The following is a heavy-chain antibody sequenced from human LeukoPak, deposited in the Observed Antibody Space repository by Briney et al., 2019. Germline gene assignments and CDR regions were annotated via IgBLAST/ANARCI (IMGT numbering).Heavy chain of an antibody. CDR2: ISWDGGST. CDR3: AELGITMIGGV. CDR1: GFTFDDYT. J-gene: IGHJ6*04. V-gene: IGHV3-43*01. D-gene: IGHD3-10*02. Sequence: GGSLRLSCAASGFTFDDYTMHWVRQAPGKGLEGVSLISWDGGSTYYADSVKGRFTISRDNAKNSLYLQMNSLRAEDTAVYYCAELGITMIGGVWGKGTTVTISS.